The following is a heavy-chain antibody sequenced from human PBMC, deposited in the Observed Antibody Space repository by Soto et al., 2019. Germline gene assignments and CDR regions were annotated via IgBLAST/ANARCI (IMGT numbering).Heavy chain of an antibody. CDR2: IIPIFGTA. CDR1: GGTFSSYA. V-gene: IGHV1-69*13. D-gene: IGHD5-18*01. J-gene: IGHJ6*02. CDR3: ARVTDTAMSNYYYYYGMDV. Sequence: SVKVSCKASGGTFSSYAISWVRQAPGQGLEWMGGIIPIFGTANYAQKFQGRVTITADESTSTAYVELSSLRSEDTAVYYCARVTDTAMSNYYYYYGMDVWGQGTTVTVSS.